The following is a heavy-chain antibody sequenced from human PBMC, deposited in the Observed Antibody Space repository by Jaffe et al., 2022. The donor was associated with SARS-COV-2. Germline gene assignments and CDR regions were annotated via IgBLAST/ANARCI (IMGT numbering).Heavy chain of an antibody. Sequence: QVQLQQWGAGLLKPSETLSLTCAVYGGSFSGYYWSWIRQPPGKGLEWIGEINHSGSTNYNPSLKSRVTISVDTSKNQFSLKLSSVTAADTAVYYCARRGFLRGWYYYYGMDVWGQGTTVTVSS. V-gene: IGHV4-34*01. D-gene: IGHD3-3*01. J-gene: IGHJ6*02. CDR3: ARRGFLRGWYYYYGMDV. CDR2: INHSGST. CDR1: GGSFSGYY.